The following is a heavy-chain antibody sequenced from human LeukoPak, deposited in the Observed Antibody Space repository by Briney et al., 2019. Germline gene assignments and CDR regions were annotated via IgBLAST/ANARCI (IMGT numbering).Heavy chain of an antibody. Sequence: PSETLSLTCTVSGGSISGYYWSWIRQPPGKGLEWLGYIYYSGSTTYNPSLKSRVTMSVDTSKKQLSLSVNSVPAPHSPVYYCARHRSSGDDYWGQGTLVTVSS. D-gene: IGHD6-25*01. CDR1: GGSISGYY. CDR2: IYYSGST. V-gene: IGHV4-59*08. J-gene: IGHJ4*02. CDR3: ARHRSSGDDY.